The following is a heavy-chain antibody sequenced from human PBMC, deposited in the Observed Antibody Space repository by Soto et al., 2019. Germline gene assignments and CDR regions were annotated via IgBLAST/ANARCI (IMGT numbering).Heavy chain of an antibody. D-gene: IGHD3-16*01. J-gene: IGHJ6*02. CDR1: GTIFSSYT. V-gene: IGHV1-69*08. CDR3: ARGLGGRMDD. CDR2: IIPILGET. Sequence: QVQLVQSGAEVKKPGSSVRVSCKASGTIFSSYTISWVRQAPGQGLEWMGRIIPILGETNSAQKFQGRVTLTADKSTNTADMERNSLRLEDTAVYYCARGLGGRMDDWGQGTTVTVSS.